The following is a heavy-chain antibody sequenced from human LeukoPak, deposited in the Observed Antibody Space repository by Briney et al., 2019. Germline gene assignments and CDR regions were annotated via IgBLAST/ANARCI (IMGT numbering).Heavy chain of an antibody. CDR3: ARDRVTYDYVWGSYRFGYFDY. CDR2: ISAYNGNT. Sequence: ASAKVSCKASGYTFTSYGISWVRQAPGQGLEWMGWISAYNGNTNYAQKLQGRVTMTTDTSTSTAYMELRSLRSDDTAVYYCARDRVTYDYVWGSYRFGYFDYWGQGTLVTVSS. CDR1: GYTFTSYG. V-gene: IGHV1-18*01. D-gene: IGHD3-16*02. J-gene: IGHJ4*02.